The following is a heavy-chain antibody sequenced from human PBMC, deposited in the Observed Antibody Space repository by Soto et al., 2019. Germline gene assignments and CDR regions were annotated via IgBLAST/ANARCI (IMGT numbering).Heavy chain of an antibody. CDR2: ISGSGGST. Sequence: EVQLLESGGGLVQPGGSLRLSCAASGFTFSSYAMSWVRQAPGKGLEWVSAISGSGGSTYYADSVKGRFTISRDNSKNTRYLQMTSLRAEDTAVYYCAKPVVVADTLEDAFDIWGQGRMVTVSS. CDR3: AKPVVVADTLEDAFDI. V-gene: IGHV3-23*01. CDR1: GFTFSSYA. D-gene: IGHD2-15*01. J-gene: IGHJ3*02.